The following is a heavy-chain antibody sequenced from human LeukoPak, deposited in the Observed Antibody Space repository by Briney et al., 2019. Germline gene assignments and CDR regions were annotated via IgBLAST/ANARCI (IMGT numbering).Heavy chain of an antibody. Sequence: ASVKVSCKASGYTFTSYGISWVRQAPGQGLEWMGWMNPNSGNTGYAQKFQGRVTMTRNTSISTAYMELSSLRSEDTAVYYCARGNTGHYYYYGMDVWGQGTTVTVSS. CDR2: MNPNSGNT. CDR3: ARGNTGHYYYYGMDV. J-gene: IGHJ6*02. D-gene: IGHD3-10*01. CDR1: GYTFTSYG. V-gene: IGHV1-8*02.